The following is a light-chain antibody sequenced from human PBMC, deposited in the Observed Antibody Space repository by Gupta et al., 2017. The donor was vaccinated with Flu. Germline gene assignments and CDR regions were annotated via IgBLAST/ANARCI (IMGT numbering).Light chain of an antibody. V-gene: IGKV1-8*01. CDR3: QQDYSYPRT. CDR1: QGISSD. J-gene: IGKJ1*01. Sequence: PSSLSASTGDRVTITCRASQGISSDLAWYQQKPGKAPRLLIYAASTLHSGVPSRFSGSGSGTDFTLSISCLQSEDFATYYCQQDYSYPRTFGQGTKVETK. CDR2: AAS.